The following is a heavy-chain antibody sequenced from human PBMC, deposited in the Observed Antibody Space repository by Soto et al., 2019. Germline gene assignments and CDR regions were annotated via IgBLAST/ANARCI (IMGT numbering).Heavy chain of an antibody. CDR1: GYTFTRYY. D-gene: IGHD2-21*01. CDR3: GRGDWNYYHAMDV. V-gene: IGHV1-46*03. CDR2: INPSGGTT. J-gene: IGHJ6*02. Sequence: QVQLVQSGAEVKKPGASVKLSCKASGYTFTRYYIHWVRQGPGQRLEWMGIINPSGGTTTYAQKFQGRVTMTRDTSTSTVSMELSSLRSEDTAVYYCGRGDWNYYHAMDVWGQGTTVTVSS.